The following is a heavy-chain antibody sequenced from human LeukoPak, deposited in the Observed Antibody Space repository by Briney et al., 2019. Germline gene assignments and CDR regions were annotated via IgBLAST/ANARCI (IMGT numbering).Heavy chain of an antibody. CDR1: GLTFSSYA. CDR2: ISGSSGST. Sequence: GGSLRLSCAASGLTFSSYAMSWVRQAPGKGLEWVSGISGSSGSTYYADSVKGRFTISRDNSKNTLYLQMNSLRAEDTAVYYCAKDRFVGSSWYYFDYWGQGTLVPISS. J-gene: IGHJ4*02. CDR3: AKDRFVGSSWYYFDY. D-gene: IGHD6-13*01. V-gene: IGHV3-23*01.